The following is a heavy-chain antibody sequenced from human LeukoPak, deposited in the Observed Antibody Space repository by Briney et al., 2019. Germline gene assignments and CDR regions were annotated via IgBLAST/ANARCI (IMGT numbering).Heavy chain of an antibody. CDR3: ARAASGTFTDRSFFDY. CDR2: IYTSGSI. V-gene: IGHV4-4*07. D-gene: IGHD1-1*01. J-gene: IGHJ4*02. Sequence: TSETLSLTCTVSGGSISSFYWSWIRQSDGKGLEWIGRIYTSGSINYNPSLKSRVTMSVDTSKNQFSLIATSVTAADTAVYYCARAASGTFTDRSFFDYWGQGTLVTVSS. CDR1: GGSISSFY.